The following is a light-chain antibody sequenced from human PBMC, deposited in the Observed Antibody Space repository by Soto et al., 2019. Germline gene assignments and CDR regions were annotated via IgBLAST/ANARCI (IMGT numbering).Light chain of an antibody. Sequence: DIQMTQSPSSLSASVGDRVTITCRASQSISSYLNWYQQKPGKAPKLLIYAASSLQSGVPSRFSGSGSGTEFTPTIISLQPEDFATYYCQQSYRFPKTFGRGTKVDIK. CDR2: AAS. CDR3: QQSYRFPKT. J-gene: IGKJ1*01. V-gene: IGKV1-39*01. CDR1: QSISSY.